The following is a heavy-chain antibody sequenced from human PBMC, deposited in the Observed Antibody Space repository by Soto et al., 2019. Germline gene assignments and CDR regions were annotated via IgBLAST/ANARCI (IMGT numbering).Heavy chain of an antibody. V-gene: IGHV1-69*12. D-gene: IGHD5-12*01. CDR1: GGTFSNYP. J-gene: IGHJ2*01. Sequence: QVQLVQSGAEVKKPGSSVKVSCKASGGTFSNYPISWVRQAPGQGLEWMGGIIPIFGTVNYAQKFQGSVTITADEAPSTAYMELSSLRFEDTAVYYCARGNHRWLQLWYFDLWGRGTLVNVSS. CDR2: IIPIFGTV. CDR3: ARGNHRWLQLWYFDL.